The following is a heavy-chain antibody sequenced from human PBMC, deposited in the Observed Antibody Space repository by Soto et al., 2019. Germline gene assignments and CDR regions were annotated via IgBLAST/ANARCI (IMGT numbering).Heavy chain of an antibody. D-gene: IGHD3-22*01. CDR3: ARDGYYDSSGPFAFDI. CDR1: GGSISSYY. J-gene: IGHJ3*02. V-gene: IGHV4-59*01. CDR2: IYYSGST. Sequence: SETLSLTCTVSGGSISSYYWSWIRQPPGKGLEWIGYIYYSGSTNYNPSLKSRVTISVDTSKNQFSLKLGSVTAADTAVYYCARDGYYDSSGPFAFDIWGQGTMVTVSS.